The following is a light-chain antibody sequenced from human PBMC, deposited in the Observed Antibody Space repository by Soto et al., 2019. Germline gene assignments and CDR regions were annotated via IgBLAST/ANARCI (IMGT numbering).Light chain of an antibody. J-gene: IGLJ1*01. Sequence: QSVLTQPPSASGSPGQSVTISCTGTSSDVGGYNDVSWYQQHPGKAPKLIIYGVSNRPSGAPDRFSGSKSGTSASLAITGLQAEDEADYYCQSYDSSLSGYVFGTGTKVTVL. V-gene: IGLV2-8*01. CDR3: QSYDSSLSGYV. CDR2: GVS. CDR1: SSDVGGYND.